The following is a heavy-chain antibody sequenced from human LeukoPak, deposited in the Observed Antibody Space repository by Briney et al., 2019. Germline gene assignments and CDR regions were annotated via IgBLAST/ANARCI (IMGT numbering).Heavy chain of an antibody. J-gene: IGHJ6*02. CDR1: GFTFSSYA. CDR3: AKAMSYYYYYYGMDV. CDR2: ISGSGGST. Sequence: GGSLRLSCAASGFTFSSYAMSWVRQAPGKGLEWVSAISGSGGSTYYADSVKGRFAISRDNSKNTLYLQMNSLRAEDTAVYYCAKAMSYYYYYYGMDVWGQGTTVTVSS. V-gene: IGHV3-23*01. D-gene: IGHD5/OR15-5a*01.